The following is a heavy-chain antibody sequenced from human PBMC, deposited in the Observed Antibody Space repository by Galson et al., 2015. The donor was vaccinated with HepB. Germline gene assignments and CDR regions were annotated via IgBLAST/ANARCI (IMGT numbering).Heavy chain of an antibody. CDR2: ISWNTGSI. Sequence: SLRLSCAASGFTFDDYAMHWVRQAPGKGLEWVSAISWNTGSIGYADSVKGRFTISRDNAKNSLYLQMNSLRAEDTALYHCAKGLIWFGESWYFDLWGRGTLVTVSS. J-gene: IGHJ2*01. CDR3: AKGLIWFGESWYFDL. D-gene: IGHD3-10*01. V-gene: IGHV3-9*01. CDR1: GFTFDDYA.